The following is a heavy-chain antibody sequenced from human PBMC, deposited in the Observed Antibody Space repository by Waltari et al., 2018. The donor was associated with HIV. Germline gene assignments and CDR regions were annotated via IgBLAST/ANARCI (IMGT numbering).Heavy chain of an antibody. J-gene: IGHJ4*02. D-gene: IGHD6-13*01. Sequence: EVQLVESGGGLVKPGGSLRLSCAASGFTFSSYSMNWVRQAPGKGLEWFSSISSSISYIYYADSVKGRFTISRDNSKNSLYLQVNSLRAEDTAVYYCAREEQHLDYWGQGTLVTVSS. V-gene: IGHV3-21*01. CDR1: GFTFSSYS. CDR2: ISSSISYI. CDR3: AREEQHLDY.